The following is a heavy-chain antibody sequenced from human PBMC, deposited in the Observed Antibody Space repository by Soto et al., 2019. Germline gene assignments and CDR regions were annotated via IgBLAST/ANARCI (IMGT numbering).Heavy chain of an antibody. CDR2: INHSGST. J-gene: IGHJ6*02. CDR1: GGSFSGYY. V-gene: IGHV4-34*01. Sequence: PSETLSLTCAVYGGSFSGYYWSWIRQPPGKGLEWIGEINHSGSTNYNPSLKSRVTISVGTSKNQFSLKLSSVTAADTAVYYCARESGSQRITFYGMDVWGQGTTVTVSS. CDR3: ARESGSQRITFYGMDV. D-gene: IGHD3-10*01.